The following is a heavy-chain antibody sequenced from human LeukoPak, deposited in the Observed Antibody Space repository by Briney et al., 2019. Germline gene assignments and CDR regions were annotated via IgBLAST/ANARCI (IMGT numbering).Heavy chain of an antibody. J-gene: IGHJ4*02. V-gene: IGHV3-23*01. CDR1: GLTFSSFA. D-gene: IGHD6-13*01. CDR3: AKDRDYRSSWYTADY. CDR2: ISGSGDST. Sequence: PGGSLRLSCAVSGLTFSSFAMSWVRQAPGKGLEWVSAISGSGDSTYYADSVKGRFTISRDNSKSTLFLQMNSLRAEDTAVYYCAKDRDYRSSWYTADYWGQGTLVTVPS.